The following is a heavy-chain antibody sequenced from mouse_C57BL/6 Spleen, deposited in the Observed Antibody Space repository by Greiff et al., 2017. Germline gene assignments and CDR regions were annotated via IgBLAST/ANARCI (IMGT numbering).Heavy chain of an antibody. CDR2: IRNKANGYTT. CDR1: GFTFTDYY. D-gene: IGHD4-1*01. J-gene: IGHJ2*01. V-gene: IGHV7-3*01. CDR3: ARYRSLGHFDY. Sequence: EVKLMESGGGLVQPGGSLSLSCAASGFTFTDYYMSWVRQPPGKALEWLGFIRNKANGYTTEYSASVKGRFTISRDNSQSILYLQMNALRAEDSATYYCARYRSLGHFDYWGQGTTLTVSS.